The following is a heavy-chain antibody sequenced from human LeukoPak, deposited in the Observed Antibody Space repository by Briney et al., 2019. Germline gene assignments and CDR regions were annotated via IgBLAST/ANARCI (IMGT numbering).Heavy chain of an antibody. Sequence: PSETLSLTCTVSGYSISSGYYWGWIRQPPGKGLEGIGEINHSGSTNYNPSLKSRVTISVDTSKNQFSLKLSSVTAADTAVYYCAREGTAVAGTIGSYNWFDPWGQGTLVTVSS. V-gene: IGHV4-38-2*02. D-gene: IGHD6-19*01. CDR2: INHSGST. CDR3: AREGTAVAGTIGSYNWFDP. CDR1: GYSISSGYY. J-gene: IGHJ5*02.